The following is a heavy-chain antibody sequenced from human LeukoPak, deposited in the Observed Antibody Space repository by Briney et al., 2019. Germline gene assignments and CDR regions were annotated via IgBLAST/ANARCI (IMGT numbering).Heavy chain of an antibody. CDR3: AKSARPYYYYYYMDV. CDR2: ISGSDPGT. V-gene: IGHV3-23*01. Sequence: PGGSLRLSCAASGFSFSTYAMSWVRHIPGKGLEWVSAISGSDPGTYYADSVKGRFTISRVNSRNTLYLQMNSLRAEDTAVYYCAKSARPYYYYYYMDVWGKGTTVTVSS. CDR1: GFSFSTYA. D-gene: IGHD6-6*01. J-gene: IGHJ6*03.